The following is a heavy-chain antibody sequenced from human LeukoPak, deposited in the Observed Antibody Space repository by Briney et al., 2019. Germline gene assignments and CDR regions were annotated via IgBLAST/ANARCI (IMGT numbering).Heavy chain of an antibody. V-gene: IGHV3-21*01. D-gene: IGHD4/OR15-4a*01. J-gene: IGHJ4*02. CDR2: IGSSSIYK. CDR1: GFSFNAYS. Sequence: GGSLRLSCAASGFSFNAYSMNWVRQAPGKGLEWVSFIGSSSIYKYYADSVKGRFTISRDNAKNSLYLQINSLRVEDTAVYFCARGPAYGARCDYLDYWGQGTLVTVSS. CDR3: ARGPAYGARCDYLDY.